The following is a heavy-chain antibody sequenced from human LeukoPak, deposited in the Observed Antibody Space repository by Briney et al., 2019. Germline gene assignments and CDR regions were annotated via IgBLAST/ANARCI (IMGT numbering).Heavy chain of an antibody. Sequence: GASVKVSCKASGYTFTSYAMNWVRQAPGPGLEWMGWINTNTGNPTYAQGFTGRFVFSLDTSVSTAYLQISSLKAEDTAVYYCARGYYDFWSGYSPLDYWGQGTLVTVSS. CDR3: ARGYYDFWSGYSPLDY. D-gene: IGHD3-3*01. CDR1: GYTFTSYA. CDR2: INTNTGNP. J-gene: IGHJ4*02. V-gene: IGHV7-4-1*02.